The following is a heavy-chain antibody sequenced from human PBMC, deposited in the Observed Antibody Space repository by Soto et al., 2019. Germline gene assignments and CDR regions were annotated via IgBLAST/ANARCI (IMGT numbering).Heavy chain of an antibody. Sequence: ASVKVSCKASGYTLTGYYMHWVRQAPGQGLEWMGWINPNSGGTNYAQKFQGWVTMTRDTSISTAYMELSSLRSEDTAVYYCARSRANYYDSRGYYYSTFDYWGQGTLVTVSS. D-gene: IGHD3-22*01. J-gene: IGHJ4*02. CDR3: ARSRANYYDSRGYYYSTFDY. V-gene: IGHV1-2*04. CDR1: GYTLTGYY. CDR2: INPNSGGT.